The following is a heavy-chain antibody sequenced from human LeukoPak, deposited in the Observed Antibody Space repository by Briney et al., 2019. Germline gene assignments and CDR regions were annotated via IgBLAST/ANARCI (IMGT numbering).Heavy chain of an antibody. CDR1: GFTSSNYA. CDR3: AKWGDYDFLSGYYVSDY. D-gene: IGHD3-9*01. J-gene: IGHJ4*02. CDR2: ITGSGGKT. V-gene: IGHV3-23*01. Sequence: GGSLRLSCAPPGFTSSNYAMSWVRQAPGTGLEWVSPITGSGGKTYYADSVKGRFTISRDNSKITVFLQMNSLRAEDTAVYYCAKWGDYDFLSGYYVSDYWGQGTLVTVSS.